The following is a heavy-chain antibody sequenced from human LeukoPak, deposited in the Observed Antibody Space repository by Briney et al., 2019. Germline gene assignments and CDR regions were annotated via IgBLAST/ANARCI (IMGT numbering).Heavy chain of an antibody. Sequence: GGSLRLSCAASGFTFSSYAMSWVRQAPGKGLEWVSAISGSGGSTYYADSVKGRFTISRDNSKNTLYLQMNSLRAEDTAVYYCAKVHRPGYDYYYYYGMDVWGQGTTVTVSS. D-gene: IGHD5-12*01. CDR1: GFTFSSYA. J-gene: IGHJ6*02. CDR3: AKVHRPGYDYYYYYGMDV. CDR2: ISGSGGST. V-gene: IGHV3-23*01.